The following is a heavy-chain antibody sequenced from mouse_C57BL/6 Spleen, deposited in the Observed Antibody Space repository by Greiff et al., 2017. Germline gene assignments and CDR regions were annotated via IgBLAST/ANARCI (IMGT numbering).Heavy chain of an antibody. CDR2: IDPENGDT. J-gene: IGHJ4*01. D-gene: IGHD1-3*01. CDR3: TTVAQGYAMDY. V-gene: IGHV14-4*01. Sequence: EVQLVESGAELVRPGASVKLSCTASGFNIKDDYMHWVKQRPEQGLEWIGWIDPENGDTEYASKFHGKATITADTSSNTAYLQLSSLTSEDTAVYYCTTVAQGYAMDYWGQGTSVTVSS. CDR1: GFNIKDDY.